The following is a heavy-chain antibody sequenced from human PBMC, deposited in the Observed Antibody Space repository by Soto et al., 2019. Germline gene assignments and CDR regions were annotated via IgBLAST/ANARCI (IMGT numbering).Heavy chain of an antibody. J-gene: IGHJ4*02. CDR3: AIDYGQYPPTRGFDY. Sequence: GASVKVSCKASGGTFSSYSISWVLQAPGQGLEWMGGIIPIFGTANYAQKFQGRVTITADESTSTAYMELSSLRSEDTAVYYCAIDYGQYPPTRGFDYWGQGTLVTVSS. CDR2: IIPIFGTA. V-gene: IGHV1-69*13. CDR1: GGTFSSYS. D-gene: IGHD3-10*01.